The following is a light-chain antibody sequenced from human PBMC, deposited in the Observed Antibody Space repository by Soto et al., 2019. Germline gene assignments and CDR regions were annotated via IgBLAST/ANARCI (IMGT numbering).Light chain of an antibody. CDR1: QSVSSY. CDR2: DAS. Sequence: EIVLTQSPATLSLSPGERATLSCRASQSVSSYLAWYQQKPGQAPRLLIYDASNRATGIPARFSGSGSGTDFTLTISSLEPEDFAVYDCQQRSNWPPGLTFGGGTKVESK. J-gene: IGKJ4*01. CDR3: QQRSNWPPGLT. V-gene: IGKV3-11*01.